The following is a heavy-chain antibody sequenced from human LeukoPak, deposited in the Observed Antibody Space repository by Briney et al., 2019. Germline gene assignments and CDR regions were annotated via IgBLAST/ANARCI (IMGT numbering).Heavy chain of an antibody. V-gene: IGHV3-23*01. Sequence: GGSLRLSCAASGFTFSNYAMSWVRQAPGKGPEWVSAISDSGVGTYYADSVKGRFTISRDNSKNTLYLQMSSLRTEDTAVYYCAEDGFWGQGTLVTVSS. CDR2: ISDSGVGT. J-gene: IGHJ4*02. CDR1: GFTFSNYA. CDR3: AEDGF.